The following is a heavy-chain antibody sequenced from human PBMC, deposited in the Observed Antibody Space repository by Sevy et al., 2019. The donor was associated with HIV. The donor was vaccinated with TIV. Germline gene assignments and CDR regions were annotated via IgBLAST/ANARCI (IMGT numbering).Heavy chain of an antibody. J-gene: IGHJ4*02. D-gene: IGHD3-3*01. CDR2: ISDYSRYI. Sequence: GGSLRLSCAASGFTFRSYSMNWVRQAPGKGLEWLSSISDYSRYIYYSDSVKGRFTISRATAKSSLYLQMNSLRVEDTAIYYGARDFTIFGVVSGIDYWGQGNLVTVSS. V-gene: IGHV3-21*01. CDR3: ARDFTIFGVVSGIDY. CDR1: GFTFRSYS.